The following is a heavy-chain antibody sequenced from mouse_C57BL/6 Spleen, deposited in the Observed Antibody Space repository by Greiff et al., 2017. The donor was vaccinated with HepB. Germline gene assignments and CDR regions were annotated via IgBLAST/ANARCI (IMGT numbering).Heavy chain of an antibody. D-gene: IGHD2-4*01. CDR2: IRSKSNNYAT. CDR1: GFSFNTYA. CDR3: VRHNYDYDFDY. Sequence: EVQVVESGGGLVQPKGSLKLSCAASGFSFNTYAMNWVRQAPGKGLEWVARIRSKSNNYATYYADSVKDRFTISRDDSESMLYLQMNNLKTEDTAMYYCVRHNYDYDFDYWGQGTTLTVSS. J-gene: IGHJ2*01. V-gene: IGHV10-1*01.